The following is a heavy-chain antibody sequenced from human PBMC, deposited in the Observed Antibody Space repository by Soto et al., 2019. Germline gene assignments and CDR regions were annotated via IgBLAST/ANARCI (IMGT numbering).Heavy chain of an antibody. V-gene: IGHV1-2*02. J-gene: IGHJ4*02. CDR3: ARDLNPYYGPGSLNGYFDY. Sequence: GASVKVSCKASGYSFSDYYIHWVRQAPGQGPEWMGWINPNDGGTKYAEKFHDRVSMTRDTFITTVYMEMSGLRSDDTAVYFCARDLNPYYGPGSLNGYFDYWGQGSLVTVSS. CDR1: GYSFSDYY. CDR2: INPNDGGT. D-gene: IGHD3-10*01.